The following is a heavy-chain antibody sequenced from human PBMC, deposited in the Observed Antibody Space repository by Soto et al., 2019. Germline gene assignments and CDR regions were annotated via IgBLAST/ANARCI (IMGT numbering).Heavy chain of an antibody. D-gene: IGHD2-8*01. CDR2: ISSSASVM. J-gene: IGHJ4*02. CDR1: GFTFSNYG. V-gene: IGHV3-48*01. CDR3: AKDTIPLAIMAIVDY. Sequence: PGGSLRLSCAASGFTFSNYGMYWVRQAPGKGLEWVSYISSSASVMYYADSVKGRFTISRDNSKNSVYLQMNSLRAEDTAVYYCAKDTIPLAIMAIVDYWGQGTLVTVSS.